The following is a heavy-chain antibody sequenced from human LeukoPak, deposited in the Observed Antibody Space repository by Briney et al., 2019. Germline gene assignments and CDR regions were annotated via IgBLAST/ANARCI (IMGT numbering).Heavy chain of an antibody. Sequence: GGSLRLSCAASGFSFSSYAMTWVRQAPGQGLDWVSAISGSGDYTYYANSVKGRFTISRDNSKNTLYLQVNSLRAEDTAVYYCAKNAGARGGFYADFWGQGTLITVSS. CDR2: ISGSGDYT. V-gene: IGHV3-23*01. D-gene: IGHD3-3*01. CDR1: GFSFSSYA. CDR3: AKNAGARGGFYADF. J-gene: IGHJ4*02.